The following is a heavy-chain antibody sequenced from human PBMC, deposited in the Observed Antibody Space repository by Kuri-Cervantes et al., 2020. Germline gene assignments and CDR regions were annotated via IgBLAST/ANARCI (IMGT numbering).Heavy chain of an antibody. CDR2: IKSKTDGGTT. V-gene: IGHV3-15*01. D-gene: IGHD2-15*01. J-gene: IGHJ1*01. CDR3: TRDEWWYEY. Sequence: GGSLRLSCAASGFTFSNAWMSWVRQAPGKGLEWVGRIKSKTDGGTTEYAASVKGRFTISRDDSKNIAYLQINSLKTEDTAVYYCTRDEWWYEYWGRGTLVTVSS. CDR1: GFTFSNAW.